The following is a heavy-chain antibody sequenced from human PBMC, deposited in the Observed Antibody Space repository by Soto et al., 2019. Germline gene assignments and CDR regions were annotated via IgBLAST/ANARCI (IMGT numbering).Heavy chain of an antibody. CDR3: ARVFPSYCGGDCPYFDS. CDR2: IFYSGST. J-gene: IGHJ4*02. V-gene: IGHV4-59*01. Sequence: QVRLQESGPGLVKPSETLSLICSVAGGSINSYYWSWIRQPPGKGLEWIGYIFYSGSTNQNPSLKSRVSMSIDMSKTQFSLRLNSVTAADTAVYYCARVFPSYCGGDCPYFDSWGQGTLVTVSS. CDR1: GGSINSYY. D-gene: IGHD2-21*02.